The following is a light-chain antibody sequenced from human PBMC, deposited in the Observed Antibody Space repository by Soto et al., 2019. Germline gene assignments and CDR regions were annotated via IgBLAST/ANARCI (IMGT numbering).Light chain of an antibody. CDR3: HQSYNIPQT. V-gene: IGKV1-39*01. CDR2: AAS. CDR1: QTILSY. Sequence: IPLTHSPSSRLPSLGDRFTITCGASQTILSYLHWYQPKPGRVPKLLVYAASNLQSGVPSRFSGTGSGTDFTLTIASLQPEDFATYYCHQSYNIPQTFGQGTKVEIK. J-gene: IGKJ1*01.